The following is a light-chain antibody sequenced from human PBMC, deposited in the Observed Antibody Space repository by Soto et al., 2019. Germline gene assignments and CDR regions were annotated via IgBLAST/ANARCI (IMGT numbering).Light chain of an antibody. CDR1: QSISSW. CDR2: DAS. J-gene: IGKJ1*01. V-gene: IGKV1-5*01. Sequence: DIQMTQSPSTLSASVGDRVTITCRASQSISSWLAWYQQKPGNAPKLLIYDASSLESGVPSRFSGSGSGTEFDLTISSLQPDDFATYYCQQYNSYWPFGQGTKVEIK. CDR3: QQYNSYWP.